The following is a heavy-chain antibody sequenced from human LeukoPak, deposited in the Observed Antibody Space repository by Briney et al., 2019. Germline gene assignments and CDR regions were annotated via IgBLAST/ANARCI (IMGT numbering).Heavy chain of an antibody. CDR3: AKPPAQWPTRGDY. D-gene: IGHD6-19*01. V-gene: IGHV3-23*01. J-gene: IGHJ4*02. Sequence: GGSLRLSCAASGFTFSSYAMSWVRQAPGKGLKWVSAISGSGGSTYYADSVKGRFTISRDNSKNTLYLQMNSLRAEDTAVYYCAKPPAQWPTRGDYWGQGTLVTVSS. CDR1: GFTFSSYA. CDR2: ISGSGGST.